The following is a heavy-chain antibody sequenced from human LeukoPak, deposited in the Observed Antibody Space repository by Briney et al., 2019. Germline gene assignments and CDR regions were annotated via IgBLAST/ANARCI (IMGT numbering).Heavy chain of an antibody. J-gene: IGHJ4*02. CDR1: GHSVSSNGAS. CDR2: TYYRSQQWHS. V-gene: IGHV6-1*01. Sequence: SQTLSLTCAISGHSVSSNGASWNWIRQSPSRGLEWLGRTYYRSQQWHSDYAPYVKGRIALNPDTSKNQFSLQLNSMTPEDTAVYYCGRETDFGVVTNWGERTLVTVSS. CDR3: GRETDFGVVTN. D-gene: IGHD3-3*01.